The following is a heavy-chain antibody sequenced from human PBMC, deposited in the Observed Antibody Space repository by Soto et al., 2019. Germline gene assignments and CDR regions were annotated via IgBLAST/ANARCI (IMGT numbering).Heavy chain of an antibody. V-gene: IGHV3-23*01. CDR1: GFTFSSYA. Sequence: GGSLRLSCAASGFTFSSYAMSWVLQAPGKRLDCVSDIRGSGCSTYYADSVKARFTISRHNSKNTLYLQMNTLRAQDTAVYYCAKCPNLGYCSGGSCPAPFDYWGQGTLVTVSS. CDR3: AKCPNLGYCSGGSCPAPFDY. CDR2: IRGSGCST. D-gene: IGHD2-15*01. J-gene: IGHJ4*02.